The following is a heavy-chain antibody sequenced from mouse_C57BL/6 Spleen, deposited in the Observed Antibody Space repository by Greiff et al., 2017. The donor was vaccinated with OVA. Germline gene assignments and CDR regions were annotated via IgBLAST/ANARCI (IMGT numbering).Heavy chain of an antibody. Sequence: QVQLKESGAELARPGASVKLSCKASGYTFTSYGISWVKQRTGQGLEWIGEIYPRSGNTYYNEKFKGKATLTADKSSSTAYMELRSLTSEDSAVYFCARDYGKEGYAMDYWGQGTSVTVSS. J-gene: IGHJ4*01. V-gene: IGHV1-81*01. D-gene: IGHD2-1*01. CDR2: IYPRSGNT. CDR3: ARDYGKEGYAMDY. CDR1: GYTFTSYG.